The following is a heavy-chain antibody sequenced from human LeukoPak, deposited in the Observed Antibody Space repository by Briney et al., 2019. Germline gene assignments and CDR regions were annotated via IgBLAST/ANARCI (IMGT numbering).Heavy chain of an antibody. D-gene: IGHD1-14*01. CDR2: INHSGST. J-gene: IGHJ6*03. CDR1: GGSFSGYY. Sequence: SETLSLTCAVYGGSFSGYYWSWIRQPPGKGLEWIGEINHSGSTNYNPSLKSRVTMSVDTSKNQFSLKLSSVTAADTAVYYCARVRRVFKRNLGRPTEYYSYYNMDVWGKGTTVTVSS. V-gene: IGHV4-34*01. CDR3: ARVRRVFKRNLGRPTEYYSYYNMDV.